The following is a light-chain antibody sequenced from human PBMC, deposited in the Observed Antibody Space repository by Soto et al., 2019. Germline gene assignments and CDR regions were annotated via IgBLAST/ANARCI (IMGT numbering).Light chain of an antibody. J-gene: IGLJ2*01. CDR3: ETWDSNTFVV. Sequence: QSVLTQSSSASASLGSSVKLTCTLSSGYSTYIIAWHQQQPGKAPRYLMKVERSGSYNKGSGVPDRFSGSSSGADRYLTISNLQSEDEADYYCETWDSNTFVVFSGGTKLTVL. CDR2: VERSGSY. CDR1: SGYSTYI. V-gene: IGLV4-60*03.